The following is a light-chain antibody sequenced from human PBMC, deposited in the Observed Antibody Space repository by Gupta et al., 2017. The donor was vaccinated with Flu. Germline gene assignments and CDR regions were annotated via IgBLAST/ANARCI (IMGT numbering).Light chain of an antibody. J-gene: IGKJ2*01. CDR3: QQSNYYPLT. CDR1: QDISTY. V-gene: IGKV1-9*01. Sequence: GDRITITCLASQDISTYLDWYQQKPGKPPNLLIYVASTWQSGVPSRFSGSGSGTEFSLTISSVQPEDFATYYCQQSNYYPLTFGQGTKLEIK. CDR2: VAS.